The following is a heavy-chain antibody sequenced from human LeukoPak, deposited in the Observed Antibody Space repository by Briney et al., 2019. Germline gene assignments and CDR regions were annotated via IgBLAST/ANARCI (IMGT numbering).Heavy chain of an antibody. CDR1: GGSISSYY. CDR3: ARLVAGWFDP. J-gene: IGHJ5*02. Sequence: PSETLSLTCTVSGGSISSYYWSWIRQPPGKGLEWIGYIYYSGSTNYNPSLKSRVTISVDTSKNQFSLKLSSVTAADTAVYYCARLVAGWFDPWGQGTLVTASS. V-gene: IGHV4-59*08. CDR2: IYYSGST. D-gene: IGHD6-19*01.